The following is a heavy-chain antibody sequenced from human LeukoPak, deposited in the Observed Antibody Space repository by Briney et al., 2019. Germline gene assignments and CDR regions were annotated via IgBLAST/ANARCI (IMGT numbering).Heavy chain of an antibody. CDR1: GGSFRGYY. D-gene: IGHD6-13*01. CDR2: INHSGST. J-gene: IGHJ4*02. V-gene: IGHV4-34*01. CDR3: ARFRVTAVGSYYFDS. Sequence: SETLSLTCAVSGGSFRGYYWSWIRQPPGKGLEWIGEINHSGSTNYNPSLKSRVTISVDTSQNQFSLKVTSVTAADTAVYFCARFRVTAVGSYYFDSWGQGTLVAVTS.